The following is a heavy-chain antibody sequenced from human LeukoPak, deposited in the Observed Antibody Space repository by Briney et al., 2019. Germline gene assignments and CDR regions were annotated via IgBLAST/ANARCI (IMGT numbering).Heavy chain of an antibody. CDR1: AGTFSSYA. V-gene: IGHV1-69*01. J-gene: IGHJ4*02. Sequence: GSSAKFACKASAGTFSSYAISWVRQAPGQGLEWMGEIISMFGTANDVQNFQGRVTITADESTSTAYMELSSLRSEDTAVYYCARGGITMVRGVITPYYFDYWGQGTLVTVSS. CDR2: IISMFGTA. CDR3: ARGGITMVRGVITPYYFDY. D-gene: IGHD3-10*01.